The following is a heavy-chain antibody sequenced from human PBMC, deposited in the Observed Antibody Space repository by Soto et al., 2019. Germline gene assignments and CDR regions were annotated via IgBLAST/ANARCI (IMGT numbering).Heavy chain of an antibody. D-gene: IGHD6-6*01. J-gene: IGHJ6*03. CDR3: ARESIAARPYYYHYMDV. CDR2: IIPILGIA. Sequence: QVQLVQSGAEVKKPGSSVKVSCKASGGTFSSYTISWVRQAPGQGLEWMGRIIPILGIANYAQKFQGRVTITPDKSTSTAYMELSSLRSEDTAVYYCARESIAARPYYYHYMDVWGKGTTVTVSS. CDR1: GGTFSSYT. V-gene: IGHV1-69*08.